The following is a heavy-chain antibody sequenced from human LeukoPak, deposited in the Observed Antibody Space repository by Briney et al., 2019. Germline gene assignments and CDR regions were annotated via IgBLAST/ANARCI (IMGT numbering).Heavy chain of an antibody. CDR1: GYTFTSYG. CDR2: ISAYNGNT. J-gene: IGHJ5*02. Sequence: ASVKVSCKASGYTFTSYGISWVRQAPGQGLEWMGWISAYNGNTNYAQKLQGRVTMTTDTSTSTAYMELRSLRSDDTAVYYCARDFSYHYDSSGYYFAGFDPWGQGTLVTVSS. CDR3: ARDFSYHYDSSGYYFAGFDP. D-gene: IGHD3-22*01. V-gene: IGHV1-18*01.